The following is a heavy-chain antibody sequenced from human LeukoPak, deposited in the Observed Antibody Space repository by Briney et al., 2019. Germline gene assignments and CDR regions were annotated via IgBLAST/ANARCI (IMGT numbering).Heavy chain of an antibody. D-gene: IGHD6-19*01. CDR1: GFTFSSYE. CDR3: VLRGAVAAANF. J-gene: IGHJ4*02. V-gene: IGHV3-48*03. Sequence: GGSLRLSCAASGFTFSSYEMNWVRQAPGKGLEWVSYISSSGSPIYYADSVEGRFTISRDNAKNSLYLQMNSLRAEDTAVYYCVLRGAVAAANFWGQGTLVTVSS. CDR2: ISSSGSPI.